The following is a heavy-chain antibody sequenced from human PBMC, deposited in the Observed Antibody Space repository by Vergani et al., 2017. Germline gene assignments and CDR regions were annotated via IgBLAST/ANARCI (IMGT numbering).Heavy chain of an antibody. D-gene: IGHD3-10*01. CDR3: AKAYGSGSYYLL. CDR2: ISGSGGST. J-gene: IGHJ4*02. Sequence: EVQLLESGGGLVQPGGSLRLSCAASGFTFSSYAMSWVRRAPGKGLEWVSAISGSGGSTNYADAVKGRFTISRDNSKNTLYLQMNSLRAEDTAVYYWAKAYGSGSYYLLWGQGTLVTVSS. CDR1: GFTFSSYA. V-gene: IGHV3-23*01.